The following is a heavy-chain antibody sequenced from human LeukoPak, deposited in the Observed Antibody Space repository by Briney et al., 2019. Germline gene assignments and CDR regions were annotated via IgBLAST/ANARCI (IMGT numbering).Heavy chain of an antibody. CDR2: ISSSSSYI. D-gene: IGHD6-13*01. V-gene: IGHV3-21*01. CDR3: ANHRLFGVAAATKTRNLRDDDY. Sequence: GGSLRLSCAASGFTFSSYSMNWVRQAPGKGLERVSCISSSSSYIYYADSVKGRFTISRDNAKNSLYLQMNSLRAEDTAVYYCANHRLFGVAAATKTRNLRDDDYWGQGILVTVSS. J-gene: IGHJ4*02. CDR1: GFTFSSYS.